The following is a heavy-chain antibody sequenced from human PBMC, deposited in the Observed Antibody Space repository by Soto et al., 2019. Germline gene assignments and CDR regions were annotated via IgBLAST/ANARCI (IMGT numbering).Heavy chain of an antibody. V-gene: IGHV3-23*01. CDR2: ISGSGGST. J-gene: IGHJ4*02. Sequence: GGSLRLSCAASGFTFSSYAMSWVRQAPGKGLEWVSAISGSGGSTYYADSVKGRFTISRDNSKNTLYLQMNSLRAEDTAVYYCAKDSATYYYDSSGYYPDYWGQGTLVTVSS. CDR1: GFTFSSYA. CDR3: AKDSATYYYDSSGYYPDY. D-gene: IGHD3-22*01.